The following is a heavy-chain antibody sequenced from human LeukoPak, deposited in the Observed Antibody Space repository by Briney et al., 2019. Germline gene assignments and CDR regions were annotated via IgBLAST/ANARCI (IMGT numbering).Heavy chain of an antibody. CDR3: ARCPTYCSSTSCPLVYYYYYYMDV. CDR2: MNPNSGNT. V-gene: IGHV1-8*03. D-gene: IGHD2-2*01. J-gene: IGHJ6*03. Sequence: ASVKVSCKASGYTFTSYDINWVRQATGQGLEWMGWMNPNSGNTGYAQKFQGRVTITRNTSISTAYMELSSLRSEDTAVYYCARCPTYCSSTSCPLVYYYYYYMDVWGKGTTVTVSS. CDR1: GYTFTSYD.